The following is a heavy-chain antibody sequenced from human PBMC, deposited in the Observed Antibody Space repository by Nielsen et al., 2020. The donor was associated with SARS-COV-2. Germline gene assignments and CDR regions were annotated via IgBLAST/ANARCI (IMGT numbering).Heavy chain of an antibody. V-gene: IGHV3-15*01. CDR3: TLPGSSSWSN. CDR1: GFTFSNAW. CDR2: IKSKTDGGTT. Sequence: GESLKISCAASGFTFSNAWMSWVRQAPGKGLEWVGRIKSKTDGGTTDYAAPVKGRFTISRDDSKNTLYLQMNSLKTEDTAVYYCTLPGSSSWSNWGQGTLVTVSS. D-gene: IGHD6-13*01. J-gene: IGHJ1*01.